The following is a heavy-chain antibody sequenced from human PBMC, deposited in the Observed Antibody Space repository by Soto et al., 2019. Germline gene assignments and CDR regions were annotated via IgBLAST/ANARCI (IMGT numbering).Heavy chain of an antibody. Sequence: ASVKVSCKASGYPFTSHDINWVRQAPGQGLEWMGWMSPNTGNTGYAQKFKGRVTMTRNTSMSTVYMELSSLRSDDTAVYFCARDWGVVSYYYGMDFWGQGTTVTVSS. V-gene: IGHV1-8*01. CDR1: GYPFTSHD. CDR2: MSPNTGNT. J-gene: IGHJ6*02. CDR3: ARDWGVVSYYYGMDF. D-gene: IGHD7-27*01.